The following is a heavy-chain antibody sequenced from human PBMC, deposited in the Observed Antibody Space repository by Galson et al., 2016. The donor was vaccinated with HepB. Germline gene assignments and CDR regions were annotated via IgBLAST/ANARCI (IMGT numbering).Heavy chain of an antibody. CDR3: ARRQLLFGYNLDGFDS. CDR1: GYSFVGFG. D-gene: IGHD2-21*01. CDR2: IRPYNGVT. Sequence: SVKVSCKASGYSFVGFGLTWVRQAPGQGFEWMGWIRPYNGVTDYAQKFQGRLTMSTDTSTNTAYMALSSLRSDDTAVYYCARRQLLFGYNLDGFDSWGQGTLVTVSS. V-gene: IGHV1-18*01. J-gene: IGHJ4*02.